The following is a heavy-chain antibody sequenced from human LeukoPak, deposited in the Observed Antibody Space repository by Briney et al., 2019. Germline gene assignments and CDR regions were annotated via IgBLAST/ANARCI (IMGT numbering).Heavy chain of an antibody. V-gene: IGHV4-34*01. CDR3: ARLGAGPAYYDFWSGYSSFYFDY. CDR2: INHSGST. D-gene: IGHD3-3*01. J-gene: IGHJ4*02. CDR1: GGSFSGYY. Sequence: SETLSLTCAVYGGSFSGYYWSWIRQPPGKGLEWIGEINHSGSTNYNPSLKSRVTISVDTSKNHFSLKLSSVTAADTAVYYCARLGAGPAYYDFWSGYSSFYFDYWGQGTLVTVSS.